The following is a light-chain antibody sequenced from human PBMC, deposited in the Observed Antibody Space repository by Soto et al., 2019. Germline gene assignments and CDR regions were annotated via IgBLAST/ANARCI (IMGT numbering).Light chain of an antibody. V-gene: IGKV3-15*01. CDR1: QSISTE. CDR2: SAS. CDR3: QQGHNWPLT. J-gene: IGKJ2*01. Sequence: EIVMTQSPATLSVSPGERATLSCRASQSISTELAWYQQKPGQPPRLLIYSASTRATGVPARFTGSGSGSDFTLTSSRLQSEDFADYYCQQGHNWPLTFGQGTRLEI.